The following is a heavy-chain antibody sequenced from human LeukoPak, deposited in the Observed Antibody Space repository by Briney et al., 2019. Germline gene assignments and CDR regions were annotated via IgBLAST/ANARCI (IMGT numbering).Heavy chain of an antibody. Sequence: ASVKVSCKASGYTFTSYGISWVRQAPGQGLELMGWISAYNGNTNYAQKLQGRVTMTTDTSTSTAYMELRSLRSDDTAVYYCARPTYYYDSSGYYSTPGFDYWGQGTLVTVSS. CDR1: GYTFTSYG. CDR3: ARPTYYYDSSGYYSTPGFDY. D-gene: IGHD3-22*01. V-gene: IGHV1-18*01. CDR2: ISAYNGNT. J-gene: IGHJ4*02.